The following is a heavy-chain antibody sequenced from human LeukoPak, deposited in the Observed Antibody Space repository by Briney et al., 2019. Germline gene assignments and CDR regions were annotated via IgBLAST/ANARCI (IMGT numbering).Heavy chain of an antibody. D-gene: IGHD1-26*01. J-gene: IGHJ6*02. Sequence: SETLSLTCTVSGGSISSYYWSWIRQPPGKGLEWIGYIYYSGSTNYNPSLKSRVTISVDTSKNQFSLKLSSVTAADTAVYYCARGEWELRGSDYYYGMDVWGQGTTVTVSS. CDR2: IYYSGST. CDR3: ARGEWELRGSDYYYGMDV. V-gene: IGHV4-59*01. CDR1: GGSISSYY.